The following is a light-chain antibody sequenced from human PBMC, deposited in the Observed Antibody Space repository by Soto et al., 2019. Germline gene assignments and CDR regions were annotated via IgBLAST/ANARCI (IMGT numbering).Light chain of an antibody. CDR1: SSNIGSNY. Sequence: QSVLTQPPSASGTPGQRVTISCSGSSSNIGSNYVYWYQQLPGTAPKLLIYRNNQRPSGVPDRFSGSKSDTSASLAISGLRSEDEADYYCAAWDDSLSAYVVFGGGTQLTVL. CDR3: AAWDDSLSAYVV. V-gene: IGLV1-47*01. J-gene: IGLJ2*01. CDR2: RNN.